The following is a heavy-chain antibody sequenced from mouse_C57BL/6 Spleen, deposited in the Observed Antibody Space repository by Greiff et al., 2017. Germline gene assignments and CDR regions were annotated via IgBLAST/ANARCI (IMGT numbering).Heavy chain of an antibody. CDR3: AREEVELRLRAWFAY. J-gene: IGHJ3*01. V-gene: IGHV5-16*01. D-gene: IGHD3-2*02. CDR1: GFTFSDYY. CDR2: INYDGSST. Sequence: EVKLMESEGGLVQPGSSMKLSCTASGFTFSDYYMAWVRQVPEKGLEWVANINYDGSSTYYLDSLKSRFIISRDNAKNILYLQMSSLKSEDTATYYCAREEVELRLRAWFAYWGQGTLVTVSA.